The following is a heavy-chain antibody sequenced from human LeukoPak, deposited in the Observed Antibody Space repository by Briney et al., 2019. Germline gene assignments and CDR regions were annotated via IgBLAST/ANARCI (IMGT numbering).Heavy chain of an antibody. CDR2: ISDSGGST. CDR1: GFTFNSYA. D-gene: IGHD6-13*01. V-gene: IGHV3-23*01. Sequence: GGSLRLSCAASGFTFNSYAMSWVRQAPGKGLEWVSIISDSGGSTYYADSVKGRFTISRDNSKNTLYPQLNSLRAEDTAVYYYAKHGPSPSSWFGPSDYWGQGTLVTVSS. CDR3: AKHGPSPSSWFGPSDY. J-gene: IGHJ4*02.